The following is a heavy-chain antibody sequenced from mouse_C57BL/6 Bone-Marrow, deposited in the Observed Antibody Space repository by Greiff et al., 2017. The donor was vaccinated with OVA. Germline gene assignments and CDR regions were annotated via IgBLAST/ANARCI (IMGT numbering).Heavy chain of an antibody. Sequence: DVMLVESGGGLVQPKGSLKLSCAASGFSFNTYAMNWVRQAPGKGLEWVARIRSKSNNYATYYADSVKDRFTISRDDSESMLYLQMNNLKTEDTAMYYCVRHGTHYDYDVAWFAYWGQGTLVTVSA. CDR3: VRHGTHYDYDVAWFAY. CDR1: GFSFNTYA. D-gene: IGHD2-4*01. CDR2: IRSKSNNYAT. J-gene: IGHJ3*01. V-gene: IGHV10-1*01.